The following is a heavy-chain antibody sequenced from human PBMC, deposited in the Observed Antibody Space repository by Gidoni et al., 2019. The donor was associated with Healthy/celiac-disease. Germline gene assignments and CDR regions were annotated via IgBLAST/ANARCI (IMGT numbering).Heavy chain of an antibody. D-gene: IGHD5-12*01. V-gene: IGHV1-69*01. Sequence: QVQLVQSGAEVKKPGSSVKVSCKASGGTFSSYAISWVRQAPGQGLEWMGGIIPIFGTANYAQKFQGRVTITADESTSTAYMELSSLRSEDTAVYYCAGRGYSGYDPPAPCVDWGQGTLVTVSS. CDR3: AGRGYSGYDPPAPCVD. CDR2: IIPIFGTA. CDR1: GGTFSSYA. J-gene: IGHJ4*02.